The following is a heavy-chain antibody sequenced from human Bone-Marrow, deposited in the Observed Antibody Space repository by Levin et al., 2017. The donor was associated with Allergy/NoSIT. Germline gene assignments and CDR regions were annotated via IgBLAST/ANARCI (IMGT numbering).Heavy chain of an antibody. V-gene: IGHV4-39*03. J-gene: IGHJ6*02. CDR2: IYYSGST. CDR3: AKSRGGDSTYYYYYGMDV. Sequence: SQTLSLTCTVSGGSISTSDHYWDWIRQPPGKGLEWIGNIYYSGSTYYNPSLKSRVTISVDTPKNQFSLKLSYVSAADTALYYCAKSRGGDSTYYYYYGMDVWGQGTTVTVSS. CDR1: GGSISTSDHY. D-gene: IGHD2-21*01.